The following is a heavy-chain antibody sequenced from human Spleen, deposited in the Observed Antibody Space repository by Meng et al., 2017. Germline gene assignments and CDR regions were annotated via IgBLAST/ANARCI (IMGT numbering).Heavy chain of an antibody. D-gene: IGHD6-19*01. J-gene: IGHJ3*02. V-gene: IGHV3-41*02. CDR2: IWIDGSQK. CDR3: TGSPVAATLLVFFAPYAFDI. CDR1: GFTFSSYA. Sequence: GGSLRLSCAASGFTFSSYAMHWVRQAPGKGLEWVAHIWIDGSQKYYADSLKGRFTISRDNSKRVLYLQMDSLKTKDTAIYYCTGSPVAATLLVFFAPYAFDIWGQGTLVTVSS.